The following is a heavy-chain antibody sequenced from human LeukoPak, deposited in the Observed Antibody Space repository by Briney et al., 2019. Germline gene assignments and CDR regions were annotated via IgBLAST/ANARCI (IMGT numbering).Heavy chain of an antibody. D-gene: IGHD3-3*01. V-gene: IGHV1-69*01. Sequence: SVKVSCKASGGTFSSYAISWVRQAPGQGLEWMGGIIPIFGTANYAQKFQGRVTITADESTSTAYMELSSLRSEDTAVYYCARDRYDFTLDYYYMDVWGKGTTVTVSS. J-gene: IGHJ6*03. CDR1: GGTFSSYA. CDR2: IIPIFGTA. CDR3: ARDRYDFTLDYYYMDV.